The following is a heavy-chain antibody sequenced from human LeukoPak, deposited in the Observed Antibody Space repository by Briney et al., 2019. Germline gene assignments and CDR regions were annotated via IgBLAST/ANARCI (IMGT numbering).Heavy chain of an antibody. CDR2: IYYSGST. V-gene: IGHV4-59*01. CDR3: ARSYSSSSLHYYYYGMDV. J-gene: IGHJ6*02. Sequence: PSETLSLTCAVDGGSFSNYYWSWIRQPPGKGLEWIRYIYYSGSTNYNPSLKSRVTISVDTSKNQFSLKLSSVTAADTAVYCCARSYSSSSLHYYYYGMDVWGQGTTVTVSS. CDR1: GGSFSNYY. D-gene: IGHD6-6*01.